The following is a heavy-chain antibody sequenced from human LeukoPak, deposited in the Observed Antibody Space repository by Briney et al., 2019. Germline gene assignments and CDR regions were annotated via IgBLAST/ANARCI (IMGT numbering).Heavy chain of an antibody. V-gene: IGHV4-39*01. CDR3: ARRDTSSGYYVFIY. CDR1: GGSISSGSYY. J-gene: IGHJ4*02. D-gene: IGHD3-22*01. CDR2: IYYSGIT. Sequence: PSETLSLTCTVSGGSISSGSYYWGWIRQPPGTGLQWIGSIYYSGITNYNPSLKSRVTISVDTSKNQSSLKLSSVTAADTAVYYCARRDTSSGYYVFIYWGQGTLVTVSS.